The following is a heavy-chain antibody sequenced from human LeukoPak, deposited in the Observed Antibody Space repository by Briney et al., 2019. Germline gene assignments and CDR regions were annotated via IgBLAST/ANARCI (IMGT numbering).Heavy chain of an antibody. Sequence: GGSLRLSCAASGFTFSSSAMAWGRMAPGKAREWVSSISGSGETIHYADSVKARFPISRDNSKSTLSLQMNSLRAEDTAIYYCAKVVVSGNGDYFDFWGQGTLVTVAS. V-gene: IGHV3-23*01. D-gene: IGHD2-8*01. CDR3: AKVVVSGNGDYFDF. J-gene: IGHJ4*02. CDR1: GFTFSSSA. CDR2: ISGSGETI.